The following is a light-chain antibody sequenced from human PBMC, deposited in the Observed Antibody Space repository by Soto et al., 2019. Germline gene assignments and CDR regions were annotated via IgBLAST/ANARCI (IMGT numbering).Light chain of an antibody. V-gene: IGKV1-12*01. CDR3: QQYYSYPRT. Sequence: DIQMTQSPSSVSASVGDRVTITCRASQGISSWLAWYQQKPGKAPKLLIYGASIVQSGVPSRFSGSGSGTDFTLTINSLQSEDFATYYCQQYYSYPRTFGQGTKVEIK. CDR2: GAS. CDR1: QGISSW. J-gene: IGKJ1*01.